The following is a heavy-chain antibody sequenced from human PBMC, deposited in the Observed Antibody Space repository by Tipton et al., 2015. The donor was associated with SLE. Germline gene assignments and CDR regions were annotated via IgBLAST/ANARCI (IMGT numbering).Heavy chain of an antibody. CDR2: IYYSGST. CDR1: GGSFSGYY. J-gene: IGHJ6*02. Sequence: TLSLTCAVYGGSFSGYYWSWIRQPPGKGLEYIGYIYYSGSTNYNPSLKSRVTISVDTSKNQFSLKLSSVTAADTAVYYCARTGTETYYYGMDVWGQGTTVTVSS. V-gene: IGHV4-59*01. D-gene: IGHD1-1*01. CDR3: ARTGTETYYYGMDV.